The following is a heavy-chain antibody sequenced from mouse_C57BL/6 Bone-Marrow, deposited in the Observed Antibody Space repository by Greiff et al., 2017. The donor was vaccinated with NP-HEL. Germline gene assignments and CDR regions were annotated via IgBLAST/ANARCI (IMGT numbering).Heavy chain of an antibody. CDR1: GYTFTSYW. Sequence: QVQLQQPGAELVMPGASVKLSCKASGYTFTSYWMHWVKQRPGQGLEWIGEIDPSDSYTNYIQKFKGKSTLTVDKSSSTAYMQLRSLTSEDSAVYYCATDYYGKNYFDYWGQGTTLTVSS. V-gene: IGHV1-69*01. D-gene: IGHD1-1*01. CDR3: ATDYYGKNYFDY. J-gene: IGHJ2*01. CDR2: IDPSDSYT.